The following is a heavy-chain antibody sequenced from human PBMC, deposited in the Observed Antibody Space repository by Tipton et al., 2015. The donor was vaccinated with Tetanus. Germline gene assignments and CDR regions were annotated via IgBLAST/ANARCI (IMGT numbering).Heavy chain of an antibody. CDR3: ARANYDFPKKGPFDS. D-gene: IGHD3-3*01. CDR2: ISYSGST. J-gene: IGHJ4*02. Sequence: GLVKPSETLSLTCTVSGDSITGYYWNWIRQPPGKGLEWIGYISYSGSTNSNYSLKSRITISQDTSKNQFSLKLTSVTAADTAVYYCARANYDFPKKGPFDSWGQGTLVIVSS. CDR1: GDSITGYY. V-gene: IGHV4-59*01.